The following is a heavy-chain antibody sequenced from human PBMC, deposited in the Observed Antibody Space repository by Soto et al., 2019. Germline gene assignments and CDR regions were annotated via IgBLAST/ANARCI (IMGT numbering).Heavy chain of an antibody. CDR1: GFMCNNYA. CDR2: VSVSGGTT. V-gene: IGHV3-23*01. D-gene: IGHD3-22*01. J-gene: IGHJ4*02. Sequence: GSLRLYGAASGFMCNNYAMSWVRQAPGKGLEWVSTVSVSGGTTYYADSLKGRFTISRDNSKKTVYLQMNRLRADDTAIYYCAKGLYYYDSSGYRLFDYWGQGTLVTVSS. CDR3: AKGLYYYDSSGYRLFDY.